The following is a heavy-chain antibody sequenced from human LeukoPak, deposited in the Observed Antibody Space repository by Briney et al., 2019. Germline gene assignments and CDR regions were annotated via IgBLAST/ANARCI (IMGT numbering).Heavy chain of an antibody. CDR1: GGSITSGDYY. CDR3: ARVVVNDAFDI. J-gene: IGHJ3*02. D-gene: IGHD2-21*01. V-gene: IGHV4-30-4*02. CDR2: IYYSGIT. Sequence: SETLSLTCTVSGGSITSGDYYWSWIRQPPGKVLVLIWYIYYSGITYYNPSRKIRLTISVYTSKNQFSLKLSYVTAADTAVYYCARVVVNDAFDIWGQGTMVTVSS.